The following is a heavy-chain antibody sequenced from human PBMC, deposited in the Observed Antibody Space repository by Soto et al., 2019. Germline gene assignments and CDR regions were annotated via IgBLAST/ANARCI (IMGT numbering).Heavy chain of an antibody. Sequence: GGSLRLSCAASGFTFSSYAMSWVRQAPGKGLEWVSAISGSGGSTYYADSVKGRFTISRDNSKNTLYLQMNSLRAEDTAVYYCAKETYYYDSSGYPQNFDYWGQGTLVTVSS. V-gene: IGHV3-23*01. CDR1: GFTFSSYA. D-gene: IGHD3-22*01. J-gene: IGHJ4*02. CDR2: ISGSGGST. CDR3: AKETYYYDSSGYPQNFDY.